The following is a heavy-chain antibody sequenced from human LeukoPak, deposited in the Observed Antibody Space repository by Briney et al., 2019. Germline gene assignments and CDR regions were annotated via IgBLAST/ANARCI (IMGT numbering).Heavy chain of an antibody. CDR2: MNSDGSST. CDR1: GFTFSSYW. CDR3: ARGAPPYSSGWYFFYYYYGMDV. J-gene: IGHJ6*02. D-gene: IGHD6-19*01. V-gene: IGHV3-74*01. Sequence: GGSLRLSCAASGFTFSSYWMHWVRQAPGKGLVWVSRMNSDGSSTSYADSVKGRFTISRDNAKNTLYLQMNSLRAEDTAVYYCARGAPPYSSGWYFFYYYYGMDVWGQGTTVTVSS.